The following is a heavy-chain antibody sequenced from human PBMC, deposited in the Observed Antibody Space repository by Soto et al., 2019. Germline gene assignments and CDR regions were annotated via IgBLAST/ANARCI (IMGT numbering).Heavy chain of an antibody. D-gene: IGHD3-3*01. CDR1: GFTFSDYY. V-gene: IGHV3-11*01. CDR2: ISSSGGTI. J-gene: IGHJ6*03. CDR3: AKGSYYDFWSGFHYYMDV. Sequence: GGSLRLSCAAYGFTFSDYYMSWIRQAPGKGLEWVSYISSSGGTIYYADSVKGRFTISRDNSKNTLYLQMNSLRAEDTAVYYCAKGSYYDFWSGFHYYMDVWGKGTTVTVSS.